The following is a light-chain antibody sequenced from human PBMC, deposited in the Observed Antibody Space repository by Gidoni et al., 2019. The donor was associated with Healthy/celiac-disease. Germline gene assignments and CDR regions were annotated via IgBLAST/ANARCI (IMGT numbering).Light chain of an antibody. Sequence: EIVLTQSPATLSLSPGERATLPCRASQRVSSYLAWYQQKPGQAPRLLIYDASNRATGIPARFSGSGSGTDFTLTISSLEPEDFAVYYCQQRSNWPPVYSFGQGTKLEIK. CDR1: QRVSSY. CDR3: QQRSNWPPVYS. V-gene: IGKV3-11*01. J-gene: IGKJ2*03. CDR2: DAS.